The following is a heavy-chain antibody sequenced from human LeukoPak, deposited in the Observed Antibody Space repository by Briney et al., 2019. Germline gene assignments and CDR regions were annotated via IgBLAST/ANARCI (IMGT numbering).Heavy chain of an antibody. CDR2: ISSSSSTI. V-gene: IGHV3-48*04. D-gene: IGHD2-15*01. Sequence: GGSLRLSCAASGFTFSSYSMNWVRQAPGKGLEWVSYISSSSSTIYYADSVKGRFTISRDNAKNSLYLQMNSLRAEDTAVYYCARVPRYYSGGSCYSSYYYYGMDVWGQGTTVTVSS. J-gene: IGHJ6*02. CDR3: ARVPRYYSGGSCYSSYYYYGMDV. CDR1: GFTFSSYS.